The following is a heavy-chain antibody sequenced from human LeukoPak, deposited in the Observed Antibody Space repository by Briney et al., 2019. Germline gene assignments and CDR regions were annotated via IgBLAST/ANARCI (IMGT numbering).Heavy chain of an antibody. CDR2: IYYSRSS. D-gene: IGHD1-7*01. CDR1: GGSISSSSYY. CDR3: ARGGDDWNYSALPAAFDI. V-gene: IGHV4-39*07. Sequence: PSETLSLTCTVSGGSISSSSYYWGWIRQPPGKGLEWIGSIYYSRSSYYNPSLKRRVTISVDTSKNQFSLKLSSVTAADTAVYYCARGGDDWNYSALPAAFDIWGQGTMVTVSS. J-gene: IGHJ3*02.